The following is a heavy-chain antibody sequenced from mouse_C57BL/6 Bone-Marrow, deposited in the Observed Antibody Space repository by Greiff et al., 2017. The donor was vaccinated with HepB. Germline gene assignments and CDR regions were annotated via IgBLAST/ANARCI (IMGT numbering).Heavy chain of an antibody. Sequence: QVQLKQSGAELARPGASVKMSCKASGYTFTSYTMHWVKQRPGQGLEWIGYINPSSGYTKYNQKFKDKATLTADKSSSTAYMQLSSLTSEDSAVYYCARDGSFFMDYWGHGTSVTASS. CDR2: INPSSGYT. V-gene: IGHV1-4*01. J-gene: IGHJ4*01. D-gene: IGHD1-1*01. CDR3: ARDGSFFMDY. CDR1: GYTFTSYT.